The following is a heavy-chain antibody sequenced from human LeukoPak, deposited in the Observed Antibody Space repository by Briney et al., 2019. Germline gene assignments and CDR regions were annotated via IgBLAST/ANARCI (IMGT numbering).Heavy chain of an antibody. D-gene: IGHD5-12*01. CDR2: IYSRGNT. Sequence: SSETLSLTCAVYGGSFSGYYWSWIRQPPGKTLEWIGSIYSRGNTYYNPSLESRVTMSLDTSKNQFSLKLSSVTAADTAVYYCARLEDTVAGRGGFDYWGQGTLVTVSS. CDR3: ARLEDTVAGRGGFDY. J-gene: IGHJ4*02. V-gene: IGHV4-34*01. CDR1: GGSFSGYY.